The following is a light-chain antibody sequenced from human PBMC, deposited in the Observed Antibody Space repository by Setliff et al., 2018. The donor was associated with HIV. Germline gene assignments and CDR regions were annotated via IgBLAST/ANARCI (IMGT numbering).Light chain of an antibody. CDR1: SSDVGGYDY. Sequence: QSVLTQPPSASGSPGQSVTISCTGTSSDVGGYDYASWYQQHPGKAPKLMIYEVSQRPSGVPDRFTGSKSGNTASLTVSGLQPEDEADYYCSSYAGSTNVFGTGTKVTVL. V-gene: IGLV2-8*01. CDR3: SSYAGSTNV. J-gene: IGLJ1*01. CDR2: EVS.